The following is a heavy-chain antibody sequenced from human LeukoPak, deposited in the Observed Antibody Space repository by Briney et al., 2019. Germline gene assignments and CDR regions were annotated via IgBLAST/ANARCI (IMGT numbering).Heavy chain of an antibody. CDR1: GSSFTNYW. CDR2: IFPGDSDT. CDR3: TRLLYSGSSWFDP. Sequence: GEPLKISCKGSGSSFTNYWIGWVRQMPGKGLEWMRIIFPGDSDTRYSPSFQGQVTISADKSISTAYLQWSSLKASDTAMYYCTRLLYSGSSWFDPWGQGTLVSVSS. V-gene: IGHV5-51*01. J-gene: IGHJ5*02. D-gene: IGHD1-26*01.